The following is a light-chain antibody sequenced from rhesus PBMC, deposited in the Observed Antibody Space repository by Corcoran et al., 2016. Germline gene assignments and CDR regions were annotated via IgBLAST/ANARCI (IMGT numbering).Light chain of an antibody. CDR1: LSLSVCGVGNTY. CDR3: VQDMGVPWT. CDR2: EVS. V-gene: IGKV2-104*02. J-gene: IGKJ1*01. Sequence: DIVMTQTPLFLPVTPGESASISCRSSLSLSVCGVGNTYLDWYLQKPGQFPRLLIYEVSNRATGVTDRFRCCGSGTDFTLKISRVGAEDVWVCYCVQDMGVPWTFGQGTKVKI.